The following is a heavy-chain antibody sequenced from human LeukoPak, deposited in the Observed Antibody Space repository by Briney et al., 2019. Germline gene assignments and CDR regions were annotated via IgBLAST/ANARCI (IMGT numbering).Heavy chain of an antibody. CDR2: ISSSSSYI. CDR3: AKEDDSWGPNNLDL. J-gene: IGHJ3*01. D-gene: IGHD7-27*01. CDR1: GFTFSSYS. V-gene: IGHV3-21*01. Sequence: GGSLRLSCAASGFTFSSYSMNWVRQAPGKGLEWVSSISSSSSYIYYADSVKGRFTISRDNAKNSLYLQMNGLRDEDTAVYYCAKEDDSWGPNNLDLWGQGTMVTVSS.